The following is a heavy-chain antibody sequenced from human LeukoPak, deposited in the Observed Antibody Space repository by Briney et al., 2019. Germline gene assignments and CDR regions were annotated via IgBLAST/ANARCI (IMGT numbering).Heavy chain of an antibody. CDR1: GFPFSSFG. CDR3: ARASRSGYDY. Sequence: PGGSLRLSCVASGFPFSSFGMNWVRQTPGKGLEWVSYIGHDSSPIYYADFVKGRFTMSRDNAKNSLYLHMKSLRDEDAAVYYCARASRSGYDYWGQGTLVTVSS. V-gene: IGHV3-48*02. D-gene: IGHD3-22*01. CDR2: IGHDSSPI. J-gene: IGHJ4*02.